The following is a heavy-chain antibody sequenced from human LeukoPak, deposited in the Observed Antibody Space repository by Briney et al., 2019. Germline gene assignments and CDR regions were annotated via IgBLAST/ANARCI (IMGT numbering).Heavy chain of an antibody. D-gene: IGHD3-9*01. CDR1: GFTFSSYA. CDR3: AKDFFSYYDILTGYYNSGYFDY. J-gene: IGHJ4*02. CDR2: ISGSGGST. Sequence: GGSLRLSCAASGFTFSSYAMSWVRQAPGKGLEWVSAISGSGGSTYYADSVKGRFTISRDNSKNTLYLQMNSLRAEDTAVYYCAKDFFSYYDILTGYYNSGYFDYWGQGTLVTVSS. V-gene: IGHV3-23*01.